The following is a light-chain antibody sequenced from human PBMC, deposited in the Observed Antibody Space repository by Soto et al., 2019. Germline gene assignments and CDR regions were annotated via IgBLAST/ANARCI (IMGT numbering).Light chain of an antibody. CDR3: QQYGSSGT. V-gene: IGKV3-20*01. J-gene: IGKJ1*01. CDR2: GAS. CDR1: QSVYSN. Sequence: EIVLTQSPGTLSLSPGERATLSCWASQSVYSNLAWYQQKPGQTPRLLIYGASNRATGIPARFSGSGSGTEFTLTISRLEPEDFAVYYCQQYGSSGTFGQGTKVDIK.